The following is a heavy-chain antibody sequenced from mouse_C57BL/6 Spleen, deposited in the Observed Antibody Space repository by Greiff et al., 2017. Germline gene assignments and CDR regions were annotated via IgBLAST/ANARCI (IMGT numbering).Heavy chain of an antibody. J-gene: IGHJ4*01. D-gene: IGHD2-3*01. Sequence: QVQLQQSGAELARPGASVKLSCKASGYTFTSYCISWVKQRTGQGLEWIGEIYPRSGNTYYNEKFKGKATLTADKSSSTAYMELRSLTSEDSAVYFCARSGYCREDAMGDWGQGTSVTVAS. CDR1: GYTFTSYC. CDR3: ARSGYCREDAMGD. V-gene: IGHV1-81*01. CDR2: IYPRSGNT.